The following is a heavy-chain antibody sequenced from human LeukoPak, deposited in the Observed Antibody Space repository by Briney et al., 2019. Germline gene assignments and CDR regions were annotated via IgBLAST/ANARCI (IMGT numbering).Heavy chain of an antibody. D-gene: IGHD6-13*01. J-gene: IGHJ5*02. CDR3: ARGTSSWYAEYNWFDP. V-gene: IGHV3-64*01. CDR1: GFTFSSYA. CDR2: ISSNGGST. Sequence: GGSLRLSCAASGFTFSSYAMHWVRQAPGKGLEYVSAISSNGGSTYYANSVKGRFTISRDNSKNTLYLQMGSLRAEDMAVYYCARGTSSWYAEYNWFDPWGQGTLVTVSS.